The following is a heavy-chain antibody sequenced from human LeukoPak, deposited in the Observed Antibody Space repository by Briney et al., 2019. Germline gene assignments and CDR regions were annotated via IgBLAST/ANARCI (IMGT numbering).Heavy chain of an antibody. J-gene: IGHJ3*02. CDR1: GFIFSTSS. V-gene: IGHV3-21*01. CDR3: ARERSSHGDAFDI. CDR2: ISGTSVHI. Sequence: GGSLRLSCSASGFIFSTSSMKWFRQAPGKALEWVSAISGTSVHIYYADSVKGRFTISRDNAKNSLYLQMNSLRAEDTAVYYCARERSSHGDAFDIWGQGTMVTVSS. D-gene: IGHD6-13*01.